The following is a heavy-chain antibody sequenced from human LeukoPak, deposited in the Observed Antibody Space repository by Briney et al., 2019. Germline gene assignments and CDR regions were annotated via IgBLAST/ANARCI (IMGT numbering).Heavy chain of an antibody. CDR1: GFTFSSYG. CDR3: AKLAKYFYGSETYYFFEH. J-gene: IGHJ4*02. D-gene: IGHD3-10*01. V-gene: IGHV3-30*18. Sequence: GGSLRLSCAASGFTFSSYGMHWVRQAPGKGLEWVAVISYDGSNKYYADSVKGRFTISRDNAKNSLYLQMNSLRVDDTAVYYCAKLAKYFYGSETYYFFEHWGQGTPVTASS. CDR2: ISYDGSNK.